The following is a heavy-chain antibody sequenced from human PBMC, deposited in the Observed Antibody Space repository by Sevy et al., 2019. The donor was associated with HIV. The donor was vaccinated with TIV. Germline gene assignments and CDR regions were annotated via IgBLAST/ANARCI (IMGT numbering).Heavy chain of an antibody. CDR3: ARQRWPIVVVPAAMMGWFDP. CDR1: GGSISSSSYY. CDR2: IYYSGST. Sequence: SETLSLTCTVSGGSISSSSYYWGWIRQPPGKGLEWIGSIYYSGSTYYNPSLKCRVTISVDTSKNQFSLKLSSVTAADTAVYYCARQRWPIVVVPAAMMGWFDPWGQGTLVTDSS. D-gene: IGHD2-2*01. J-gene: IGHJ5*02. V-gene: IGHV4-39*01.